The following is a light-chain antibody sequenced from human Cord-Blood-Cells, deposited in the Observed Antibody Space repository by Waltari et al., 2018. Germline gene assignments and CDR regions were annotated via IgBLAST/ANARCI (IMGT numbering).Light chain of an antibody. Sequence: QSALTQPASVSGSPGQSITISCTGTSSYVGGYNYVPWYQQYPGKAPKLIIYDVSNRPSGVSNRFSGSKSGNTASLTISGLQAEDEADYYCSSYTSSSTYVFGTGTKVTVL. V-gene: IGLV2-14*01. CDR2: DVS. J-gene: IGLJ1*01. CDR3: SSYTSSSTYV. CDR1: SSYVGGYNY.